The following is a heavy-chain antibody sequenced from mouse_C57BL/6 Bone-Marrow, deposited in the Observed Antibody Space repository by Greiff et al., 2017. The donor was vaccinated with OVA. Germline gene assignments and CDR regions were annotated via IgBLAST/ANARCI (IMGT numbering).Heavy chain of an antibody. CDR2: IHPNSGST. J-gene: IGHJ4*01. CDR3: AYRSCYAMDY. Sequence: VQLQQPGAELVKPGASVKLSCKASGYTFTSYWMHWVKQRPGQGLEWIGMIHPNSGSTNYNEQFKSKATLTVDKSSSTAYMQRSSLTSEDAAVYYGAYRSCYAMDYWGQGTSVTVSS. CDR1: GYTFTSYW. V-gene: IGHV1-64*01.